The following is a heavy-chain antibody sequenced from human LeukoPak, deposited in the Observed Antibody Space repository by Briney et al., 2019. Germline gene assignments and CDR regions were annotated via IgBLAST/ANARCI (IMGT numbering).Heavy chain of an antibody. V-gene: IGHV4-59*01. Sequence: SETLSLTCTVSGGSISSYYWSWIRQPPGKGLEWIGYIYYSGSTNYNPSLKSRVTISVDTSKNQFSLKLSSVTAADTAVYYCARVSGSYSGDYWGQGTLVTVSS. CDR2: IYYSGST. CDR3: ARVSGSYSGDY. CDR1: GGSISSYY. D-gene: IGHD1-26*01. J-gene: IGHJ4*02.